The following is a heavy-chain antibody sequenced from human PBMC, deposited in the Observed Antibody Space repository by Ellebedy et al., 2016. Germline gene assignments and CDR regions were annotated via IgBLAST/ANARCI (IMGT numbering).Heavy chain of an antibody. CDR2: IYYSGST. CDR3: ARKLDGTYIDY. Sequence: SETLSLXXSVSGGSISRSSYYWGWIRQPPGKGLEWIGHIYYSGSTNYNPSLKSRVTISLDTSKNQFSLNLSSVTAADTAVYYCARKLDGTYIDYWGRGTLVTVSS. D-gene: IGHD6-13*01. CDR1: GGSISRSSYY. J-gene: IGHJ4*02. V-gene: IGHV4-61*05.